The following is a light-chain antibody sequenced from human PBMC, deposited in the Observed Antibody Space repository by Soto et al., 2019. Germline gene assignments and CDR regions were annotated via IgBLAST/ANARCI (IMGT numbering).Light chain of an antibody. V-gene: IGKV3-11*01. CDR2: DAS. J-gene: IGKJ4*01. Sequence: EIVFTQSPATLSLSPGERATLSCRASQSVSSYLAWYQQKPGQAPRLLIYDASNRATGIPARFSGSGSGTDFTLTISSLEPEDFAVYYWQQRSNWPLTFGGGT. CDR1: QSVSSY. CDR3: QQRSNWPLT.